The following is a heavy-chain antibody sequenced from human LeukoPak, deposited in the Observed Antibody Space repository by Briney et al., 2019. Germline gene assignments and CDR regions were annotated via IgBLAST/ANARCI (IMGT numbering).Heavy chain of an antibody. J-gene: IGHJ5*02. CDR1: GFTFHTSA. CDR2: IVLGSGNT. V-gene: IGHV1-58*02. D-gene: IGHD3-3*01. CDR3: AAQRGASLHDFWSTRLFDP. Sequence: TSVKVSCKASGFTFHTSAMQWVRQARGRRLEWIGWIVLGSGNTVYSHKFHDRVIITRDMSTSTVYMELDSLGSEDTAVYYCAAQRGASLHDFWSTRLFDPWGQGTLVTVSS.